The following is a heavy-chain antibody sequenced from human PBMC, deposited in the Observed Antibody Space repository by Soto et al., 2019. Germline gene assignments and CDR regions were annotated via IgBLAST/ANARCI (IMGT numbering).Heavy chain of an antibody. V-gene: IGHV1-69*01. D-gene: IGHD6-19*01. CDR1: GGTFSSYA. J-gene: IGHJ5*02. Sequence: QVQLVQSGAEVKKPGSSVKVSCKASGGTFSSYAISWVRQAPGQGLEWMGGIIPIFGTANYAQKFQGRVTITADEATSTAYMELRSLRSEDTAVYYRARAESSGWSRDWWFDPWGQGTLVTVYS. CDR3: ARAESSGWSRDWWFDP. CDR2: IIPIFGTA.